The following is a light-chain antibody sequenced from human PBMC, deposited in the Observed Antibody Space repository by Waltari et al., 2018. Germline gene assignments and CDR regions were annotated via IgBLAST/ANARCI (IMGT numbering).Light chain of an antibody. CDR1: DGYSNYK. CDR2: VGAGGIVG. V-gene: IGLV9-49*01. CDR3: GADHGSGSNFVVV. Sequence: QPVLTQPPSTSASLGASVTLTCTLSDGYSNYKVDWSQQRPGRGPRVVVRVGAGGIVGAKGDGIPERFSVLASGLNRYLIINNSQEEDGSDYLWGADHGSGSNFVVVFGGGTKLTVL. J-gene: IGLJ2*01.